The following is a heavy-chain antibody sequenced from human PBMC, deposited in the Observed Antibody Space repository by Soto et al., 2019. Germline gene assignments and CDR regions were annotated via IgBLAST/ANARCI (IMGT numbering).Heavy chain of an antibody. V-gene: IGHV2-5*01. Sequence: QITLKESGPTLVKPTQTLTLTCTFSGFSLSTSGVGVGWIRQPPGKALEWLALIYWNDDKRYSPSLKSRLTITRDTSKNQVVLTMTNMDPVDTDTYYCAHRPPTRQTYYDFWSGYYTAPYFDYWGQGTLVTVFS. CDR3: AHRPPTRQTYYDFWSGYYTAPYFDY. CDR2: IYWNDDK. D-gene: IGHD3-3*01. J-gene: IGHJ4*02. CDR1: GFSLSTSGVG.